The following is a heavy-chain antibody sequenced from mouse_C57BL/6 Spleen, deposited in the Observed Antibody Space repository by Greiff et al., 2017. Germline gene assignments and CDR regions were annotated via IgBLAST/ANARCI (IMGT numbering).Heavy chain of an antibody. J-gene: IGHJ2*01. V-gene: IGHV1-82*01. Sequence: VQLQQSGPELVKPGASVKISCKASGYAFSSSWMNWVKQRPGKGLEWIGRIYPGDGDTNYNGKFKGKATLTADKSSSTAYMQLSSLTSEDSAVYFCARFGLVYWGQGTTLTVSS. CDR3: ARFGLVY. CDR1: GYAFSSSW. CDR2: IYPGDGDT.